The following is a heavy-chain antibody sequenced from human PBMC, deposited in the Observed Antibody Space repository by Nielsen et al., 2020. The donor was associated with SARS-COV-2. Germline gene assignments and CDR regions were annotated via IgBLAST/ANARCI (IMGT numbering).Heavy chain of an antibody. CDR1: GFSLSTSGMC. D-gene: IGHD3-10*01. J-gene: IGHJ4*02. CDR2: IDWDDDK. Sequence: SGPTLLQPTQTLTLTCNFSGFSLSTSGMCVSWIRQPPGKALEWLARIDWDDDKYYSTSLKTRLTISKDTSKNQVVLTMTNMDPVDTATYYCSRTFCGSGSYYFDYWGQGTLVTVSS. CDR3: SRTFCGSGSYYFDY. V-gene: IGHV2-70*11.